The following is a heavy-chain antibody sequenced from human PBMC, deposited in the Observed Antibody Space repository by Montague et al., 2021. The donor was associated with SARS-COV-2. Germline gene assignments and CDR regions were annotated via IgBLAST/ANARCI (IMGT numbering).Heavy chain of an antibody. CDR2: IYYSGST. V-gene: IGHV4-39*01. CDR3: ARRSYDILTGYSIPNWFDP. Sequence: SETLSLTCTASGGSISSSSYYWGWIRQPPGKGLEWIGRIYYSGSTYYNPSLKSRVTISVDTSKNQFSLKLIPVTAADTAVYYGARRSYDILTGYSIPNWFDPWGQGTLVTVSS. D-gene: IGHD3-9*01. CDR1: GGSISSSSYY. J-gene: IGHJ5*02.